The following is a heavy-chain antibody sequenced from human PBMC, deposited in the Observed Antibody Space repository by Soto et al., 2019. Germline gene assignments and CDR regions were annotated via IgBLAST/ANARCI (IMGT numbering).Heavy chain of an antibody. Sequence: VQSGAEVKKPGASVDVSCKVSGDSITEVSMHWVRQSPEKGLEWMGGYDPEKGRRISAQNFKGRLTMTEDTSTDTAYMKLISLETDDTAVYFCATGPPWHYFDFWGQGTLVTVSS. D-gene: IGHD5-12*01. J-gene: IGHJ4*02. CDR2: YDPEKGRR. V-gene: IGHV1-24*01. CDR3: ATGPPWHYFDF. CDR1: GDSITEVS.